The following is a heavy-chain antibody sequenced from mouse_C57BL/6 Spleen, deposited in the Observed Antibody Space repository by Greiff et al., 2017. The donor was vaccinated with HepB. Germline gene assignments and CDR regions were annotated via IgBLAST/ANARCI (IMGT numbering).Heavy chain of an antibody. D-gene: IGHD2-4*01. CDR1: GYTFTSYW. J-gene: IGHJ3*01. V-gene: IGHV1-52*01. CDR3: ARGLRREWFAY. Sequence: VQLQQPGAELVRPGSSVKLSCKASGYTFTSYWMHWVKQRPIQGLEWIGNIDPSDSETHYNQKFKDKATLTVDKSSSTAYKQLSSLTSEDSAVYYCARGLRREWFAYWGQGTLVTVSA. CDR2: IDPSDSET.